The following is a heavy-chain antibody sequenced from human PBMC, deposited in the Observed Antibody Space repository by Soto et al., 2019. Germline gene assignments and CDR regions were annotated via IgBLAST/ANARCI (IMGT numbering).Heavy chain of an antibody. J-gene: IGHJ3*02. V-gene: IGHV4-30-2*01. CDR2: IYHSGST. CDR1: GGPISSGGYS. Sequence: SETLSLTCAVSGGPISSGGYSWSWIRQPPGKGLEWIGYIYHSGSTYYNPSLKSRVTISVDRSKNQSSLKLSSVTAADTAVYYCARTPDIWGQGTMVTVSS. CDR3: ARTPDI.